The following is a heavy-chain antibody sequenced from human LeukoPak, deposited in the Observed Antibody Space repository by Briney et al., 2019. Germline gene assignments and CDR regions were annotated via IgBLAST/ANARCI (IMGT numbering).Heavy chain of an antibody. CDR1: GGSMSSSDYF. CDR3: ARRAAEDAFDI. Sequence: SETLSLTCTVSGGSMSSSDYFWDWIRQPPGKGLEWIGSISYSGATYYNPSLKSRVTISVDTSKNQFSLRLTSVPAADTAVYYCARRAAEDAFDIWGQGTMVTVSS. V-gene: IGHV4-39*07. D-gene: IGHD6-13*01. J-gene: IGHJ3*02. CDR2: ISYSGAT.